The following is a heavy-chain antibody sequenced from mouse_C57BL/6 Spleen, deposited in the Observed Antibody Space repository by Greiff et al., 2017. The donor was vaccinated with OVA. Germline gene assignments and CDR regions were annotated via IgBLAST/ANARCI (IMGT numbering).Heavy chain of an antibody. J-gene: IGHJ2*01. CDR2: ISYSGST. CDR1: GYSITSDY. D-gene: IGHD2-3*01. V-gene: IGHV3-8*01. CDR3: ARSRCYDGLLDY. Sequence: DVMLVESGPGLAKPSQPLSLTCSVTGYSITSDYWNWIRKFPGNKLEYMGYISYSGSTYYNPSLKSRISITRDPSKNQYYLKLTSLTTEDTATYYCARSRCYDGLLDYWGQGTTLTVSS.